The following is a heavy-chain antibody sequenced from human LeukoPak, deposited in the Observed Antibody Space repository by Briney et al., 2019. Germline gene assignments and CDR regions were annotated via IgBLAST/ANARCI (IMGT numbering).Heavy chain of an antibody. CDR3: AREGASSTSCIDY. Sequence: ASVKVSCKASGGTFSSYAISWVRQAPGQGLEWMGWINTNTGNPTYAQGFTGRFVFSLDTSVSTAYLQISSLKAEDTAVYYCAREGASSTSCIDYWGQGTLVTVSS. CDR2: INTNTGNP. J-gene: IGHJ4*02. V-gene: IGHV7-4-1*02. D-gene: IGHD2-2*01. CDR1: GGTFSSYA.